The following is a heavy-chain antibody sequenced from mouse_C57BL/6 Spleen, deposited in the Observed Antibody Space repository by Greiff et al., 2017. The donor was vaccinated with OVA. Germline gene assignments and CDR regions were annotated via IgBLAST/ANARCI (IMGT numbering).Heavy chain of an antibody. D-gene: IGHD2-5*01. V-gene: IGHV1-15*01. Sequence: VQLQQSGAELVRPGASVTLSCKASGYTFTDYEMHWVKQTPVHGLEWIGAIDPETGGTACNQKFKGKAILTADKSSSTAYMELRSLTSEDSAVYYCTAYYSNYAWFAYWGQGTLVTVSA. CDR1: GYTFTDYE. CDR3: TAYYSNYAWFAY. CDR2: IDPETGGT. J-gene: IGHJ3*01.